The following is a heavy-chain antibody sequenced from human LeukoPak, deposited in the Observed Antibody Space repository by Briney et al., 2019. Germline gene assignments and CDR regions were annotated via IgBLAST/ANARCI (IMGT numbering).Heavy chain of an antibody. CDR3: ARDLGGSGSLNWFDP. CDR2: IIPILGIA. D-gene: IGHD3-10*01. Sequence: SVKVSCKASGGTFSSYAISWVRQAPGQGREWMGRIIPILGIANYAQKFQGRVTITADTSTSTAYMELRSVRYEDTAVYYCARDLGGSGSLNWFDPWGKGPLVTVSS. V-gene: IGHV1-69*04. CDR1: GGTFSSYA. J-gene: IGHJ5*02.